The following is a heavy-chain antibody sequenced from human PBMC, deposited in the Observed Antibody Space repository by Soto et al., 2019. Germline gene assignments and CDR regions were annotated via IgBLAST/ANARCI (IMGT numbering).Heavy chain of an antibody. V-gene: IGHV4-34*01. J-gene: IGHJ5*02. CDR2: INHSGST. D-gene: IGHD4-17*01. CDR3: ATSHQNFYGDSGNWFDP. CDR1: GGSFRGYY. Sequence: QVQLQQWGAGLLKPSETLSLTCAVYGGSFRGYYWSWIRQPPGKGLEWIGEINHSGSTNYNPSLKSRVTISVDTSKNQFSLKLSSVTAADTAVYYCATSHQNFYGDSGNWFDPWGQGTLVTVSS.